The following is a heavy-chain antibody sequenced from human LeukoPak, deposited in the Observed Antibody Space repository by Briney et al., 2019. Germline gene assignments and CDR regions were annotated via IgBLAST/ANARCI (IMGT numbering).Heavy chain of an antibody. Sequence: SETLSLTCAVYGGSFSGYYWSWFRQPPGKGLEWIGEINHSGSTNYNPSLKSRVTISVDTSKNQFSLKLSSVTAADTAVYYCARSGPPYDYVWGSYRYYFDYWGQGTLVTVSS. CDR2: INHSGST. V-gene: IGHV4-34*01. CDR1: GGSFSGYY. J-gene: IGHJ4*02. CDR3: ARSGPPYDYVWGSYRYYFDY. D-gene: IGHD3-16*02.